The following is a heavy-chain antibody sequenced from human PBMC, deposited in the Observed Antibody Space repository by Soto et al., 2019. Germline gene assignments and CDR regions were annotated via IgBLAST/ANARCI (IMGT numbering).Heavy chain of an antibody. J-gene: IGHJ6*02. D-gene: IGHD2-15*01. Sequence: SETLSLTCTVSGGSISSGDYYWSWIRQPPGKGLEWIGYIYCSGSTYYNPSLKSRVTISVDTSKNQFSLKLSSVTAADTAVYYCAREGYCSGGSCYSYDNYYYGMDVWGQGTTVTVS. CDR1: GGSISSGDYY. V-gene: IGHV4-30-4*01. CDR3: AREGYCSGGSCYSYDNYYYGMDV. CDR2: IYCSGST.